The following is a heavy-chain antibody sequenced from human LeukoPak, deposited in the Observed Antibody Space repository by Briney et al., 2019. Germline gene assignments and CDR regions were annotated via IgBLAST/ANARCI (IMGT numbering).Heavy chain of an antibody. Sequence: PSETLSLTCVVYGGSFSDYYWSWIRQPPGKGLEWIGEINHSGSTNYNPSLKSRVTISVDTSKNQFSLKLSSVTAADTAVYYCARIALYPYYYYYMDVWGKGTTVTVSS. CDR2: INHSGST. CDR3: ARIALYPYYYYYMDV. J-gene: IGHJ6*03. CDR1: GGSFSDYY. D-gene: IGHD2-2*02. V-gene: IGHV4-34*01.